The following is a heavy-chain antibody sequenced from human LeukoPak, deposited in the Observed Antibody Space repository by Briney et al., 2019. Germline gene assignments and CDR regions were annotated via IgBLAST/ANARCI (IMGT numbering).Heavy chain of an antibody. V-gene: IGHV4-34*01. CDR2: INHSGST. CDR1: GGSFSGYY. Sequence: SETLSLTCAVYGGSFSGYYWSWIRQPAGKGLEWIGEINHSGSTNYNPSLKSRVTISVDTSKNQFSLKLTSVTAADTAVYYCARGPPHSSSWYRYWGQGTLVTVSS. D-gene: IGHD6-13*01. J-gene: IGHJ4*02. CDR3: ARGPPHSSSWYRY.